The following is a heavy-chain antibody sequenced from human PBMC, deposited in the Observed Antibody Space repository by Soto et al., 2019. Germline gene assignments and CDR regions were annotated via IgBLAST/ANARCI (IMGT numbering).Heavy chain of an antibody. CDR2: IYYSGST. CDR3: ARTQGFGLGESSLDY. CDR1: GGSISSYY. D-gene: IGHD3-16*02. V-gene: IGHV4-59*01. J-gene: IGHJ4*02. Sequence: PSETLSLTCTVSGGSISSYYWSWIRQPPGKGLEWIGYIYYSGSTNYNPSLKSRVTISVDTSKNQFSLKLRSVTAADTAVYYCARTQGFGLGESSLDYWGQGTLVTVSS.